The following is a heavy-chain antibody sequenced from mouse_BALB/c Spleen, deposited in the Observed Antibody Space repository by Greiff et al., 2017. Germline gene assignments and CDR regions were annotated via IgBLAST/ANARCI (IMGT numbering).Heavy chain of an antibody. CDR3: TMTYYGNYGNY. V-gene: IGHV1-69*02. CDR2: IYPSDSYT. Sequence: QVQLKQPGAELVRPGASVKLSCKASGYTFTSYWINWVKQRPGQGLEWIGNIYPSDSYTNYNQKFKDKATLTVDKSSSTAYMQLSSPTSEDSAVYYCTMTYYGNYGNYWGQGTTLTVSS. CDR1: GYTFTSYW. D-gene: IGHD2-10*01. J-gene: IGHJ2*01.